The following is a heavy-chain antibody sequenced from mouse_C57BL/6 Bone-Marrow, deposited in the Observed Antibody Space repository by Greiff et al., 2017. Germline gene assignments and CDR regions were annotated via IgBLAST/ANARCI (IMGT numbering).Heavy chain of an antibody. Sequence: QVQLQQSGAELVRPGTSVKVSCKASGYAFTNYLIAWVKQRPGQGLEWIGVINPGSGGTNYNEKFKGKAKLTVDTSSSTAYMQLSSLTSEASAVYFGARSRKWDSRFAYWGQGTLVTVSA. CDR3: ARSRKWDSRFAY. V-gene: IGHV1-54*01. J-gene: IGHJ3*01. D-gene: IGHD4-1*01. CDR2: INPGSGGT. CDR1: GYAFTNYL.